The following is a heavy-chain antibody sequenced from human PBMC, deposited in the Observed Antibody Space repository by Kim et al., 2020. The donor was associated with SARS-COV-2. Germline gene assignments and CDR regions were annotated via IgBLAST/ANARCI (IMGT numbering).Heavy chain of an antibody. CDR1: GGSISSGGYY. CDR3: ARNIGITMIVVVTGWFDP. CDR2: IYYSGST. J-gene: IGHJ5*02. D-gene: IGHD3-22*01. Sequence: SETLSLTCTVSGGSISSGGYYWSWIRQHPGKGLEWIGYIYYSGSTYYNPSLKSRVTISVDTSKNQFSLKLSSVTAADTAVYYCARNIGITMIVVVTGWFDPSGQGTLVTVSS. V-gene: IGHV4-31*03.